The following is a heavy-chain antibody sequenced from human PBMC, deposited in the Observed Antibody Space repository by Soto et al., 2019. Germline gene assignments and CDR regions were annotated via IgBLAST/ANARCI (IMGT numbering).Heavy chain of an antibody. D-gene: IGHD4-4*01. J-gene: IGHJ4*02. Sequence: EVQLLESGGCLVQPGGSLRLSCAASGFTFSIYAMSWARQAPGKGLEGVSTISGRGSSTYYEDSVKGRFTISRDNSENTQYLQMNSLGAADTAIYYCSNRDNSNYGGCFDYWGQGTVVTVSS. CDR2: ISGRGSST. CDR3: SNRDNSNYGGCFDY. V-gene: IGHV3-23*01. CDR1: GFTFSIYA.